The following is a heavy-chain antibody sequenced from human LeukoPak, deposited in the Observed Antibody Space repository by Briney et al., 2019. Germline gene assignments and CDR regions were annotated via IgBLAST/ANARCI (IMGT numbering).Heavy chain of an antibody. CDR1: GYTFTGYY. D-gene: IGHD6-19*01. V-gene: IGHV1-2*02. CDR2: INPNSGGT. J-gene: IGHJ2*01. CDR3: ARDTIAVAGILWYFDL. Sequence: GASVKVSCKASGYTFTGYYMHWVRQAPGQGLEWMGWINPNSGGTNYAQKLQGRVTMTRDTSFSTAYMELSRLRSDDTAVYYCARDTIAVAGILWYFDLWGRGTLVTVSS.